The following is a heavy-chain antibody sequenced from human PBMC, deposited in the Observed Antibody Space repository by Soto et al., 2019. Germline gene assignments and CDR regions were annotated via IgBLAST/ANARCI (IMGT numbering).Heavy chain of an antibody. CDR1: GYTFTSYY. CDR2: INPSGGST. D-gene: IGHD6-19*01. CDR3: ASAVAEYYFDY. V-gene: IGHV1-46*01. J-gene: IGHJ4*02. Sequence: ASVKVSCKASGYTFTSYYMHWVRQAPGQGLEWMGIINPSGGSTNYAQKFQGRVTMTTDESTSTAYMELSSLRSEDTAVYYCASAVAEYYFDYWGQGTLVTVPQ.